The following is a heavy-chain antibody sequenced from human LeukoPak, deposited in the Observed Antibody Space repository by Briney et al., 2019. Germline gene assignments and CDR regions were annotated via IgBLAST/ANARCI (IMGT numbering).Heavy chain of an antibody. V-gene: IGHV4-4*07. CDR1: GGPISSYY. D-gene: IGHD3-10*01. CDR3: ARDYPNYYGSGSYYRGVNWFDP. Sequence: SETLSLTCTVSGGPISSYYWSWIRQPAGKGLEWIGRIYTSGSTNYNPSLKSRVTMSVDTSKNQFSLKLSSVTAADTAVYYCARDYPNYYGSGSYYRGVNWFDPWGQGTLVTVSS. J-gene: IGHJ5*02. CDR2: IYTSGST.